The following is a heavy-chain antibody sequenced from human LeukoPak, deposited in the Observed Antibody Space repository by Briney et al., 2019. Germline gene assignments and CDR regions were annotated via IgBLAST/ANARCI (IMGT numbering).Heavy chain of an antibody. V-gene: IGHV4-30-4*01. Sequence: PSETLSLTCTVSGGSISSGDYYWSWIRQPPGKGLERIGYIYYGGSTYYNPSLKSRVTISVDTSKNQFSLKLSSVTAADTAVYYCARDCSGGSCYLSFDYWGQGTLVTVSS. D-gene: IGHD2-15*01. J-gene: IGHJ4*02. CDR3: ARDCSGGSCYLSFDY. CDR1: GGSISSGDYY. CDR2: IYYGGST.